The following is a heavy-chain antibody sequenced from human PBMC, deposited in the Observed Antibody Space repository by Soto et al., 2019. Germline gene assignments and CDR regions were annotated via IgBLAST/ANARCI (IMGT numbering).Heavy chain of an antibody. CDR2: IYYSGST. Sequence: SETLSLTCTVSGGSISSSSYYWGGLRQPPGKGLEWIGSIYYSGSTYYNPSVKSRVTISVETSKTQFSLKLSSVTAADTAVYYCERHLTDLYGDHTLSDYWGQGTLVTVSS. CDR1: GGSISSSSYY. J-gene: IGHJ4*02. D-gene: IGHD4-17*01. CDR3: ERHLTDLYGDHTLSDY. V-gene: IGHV4-39*01.